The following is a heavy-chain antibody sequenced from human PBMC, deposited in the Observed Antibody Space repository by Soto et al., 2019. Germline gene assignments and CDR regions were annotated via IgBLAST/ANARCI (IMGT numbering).Heavy chain of an antibody. Sequence: PSETLSLTCTVSGGSISSYYWSWIRQPPGKGLEWIGYIYYSGSTNYNPSLKSRVTISVDTSKNQFSLKLSSVTAADTAVYYCARGFNGYNSYYFDYWGQGTLVTVSS. V-gene: IGHV4-59*01. CDR3: ARGFNGYNSYYFDY. D-gene: IGHD5-12*01. CDR2: IYYSGST. J-gene: IGHJ4*02. CDR1: GGSISSYY.